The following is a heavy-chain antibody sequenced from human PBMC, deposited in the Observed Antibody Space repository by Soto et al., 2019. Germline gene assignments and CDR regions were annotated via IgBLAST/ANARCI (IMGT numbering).Heavy chain of an antibody. CDR3: ARHHGPTTSENWFDP. V-gene: IGHV1-18*01. J-gene: IGHJ5*02. CDR2: ISTYSGDT. CDR1: GYTFFTSD. D-gene: IGHD5-12*01. Sequence: VSCTTSGYTFFTSDISWVRQEPGQGLEWMGWISTYSGDTKYAQKFQGRVTMTTDTSTTTAYLELRSLRSDDTAVYYCARHHGPTTSENWFDPWGQGTRVTVSS.